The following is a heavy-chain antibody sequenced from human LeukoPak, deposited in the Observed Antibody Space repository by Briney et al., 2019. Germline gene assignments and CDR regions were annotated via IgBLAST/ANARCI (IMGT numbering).Heavy chain of an antibody. CDR3: ARDQLPYNWFDP. CDR2: IYYSGST. J-gene: IGHJ5*02. CDR1: GGSLSSGDYY. Sequence: SQTLSLTCTVSGGSLSSGDYYWSWIRQPPGKGLEWIGYIYYSGSTYYNPSLKSRVTISVDTSKNQFSLKLSSVTAAHTAVYYCARDQLPYNWFDPWGQGTLVTVSS. V-gene: IGHV4-30-4*08. D-gene: IGHD2-2*01.